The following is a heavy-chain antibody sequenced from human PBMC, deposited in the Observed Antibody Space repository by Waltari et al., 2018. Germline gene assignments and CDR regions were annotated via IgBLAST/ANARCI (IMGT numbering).Heavy chain of an antibody. D-gene: IGHD2-2*01. CDR2: INPNSGGT. Sequence: QVQLVQSGAEVKKPGASVKVSCKASGYTFTGYYMHWVRQAPGQGLEWMGWINPNSGGTNYAQKFQGMVTMTRDTSISTAYMELSRLRSDDTAVYYCARAIQDIVVVPAATNWFDPWGQGTLVTVSS. CDR1: GYTFTGYY. J-gene: IGHJ5*02. V-gene: IGHV1-2*02. CDR3: ARAIQDIVVVPAATNWFDP.